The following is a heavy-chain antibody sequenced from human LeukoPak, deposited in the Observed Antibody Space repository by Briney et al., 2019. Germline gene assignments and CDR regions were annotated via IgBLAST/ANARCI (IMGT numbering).Heavy chain of an antibody. CDR2: ISRDGGDT. Sequence: GGSLRLSCEASGLTFYNYGMSWVRQAPGRGLEWVSAISRDGGDTFYADSVKGRFTISRDNSKNTVYLQMNSLRAEDTALYYCAKLGHTSGYYARHSDYWGQGTLVTVSS. CDR3: AKLGHTSGYYARHSDY. CDR1: GLTFYNYG. J-gene: IGHJ4*02. V-gene: IGHV3-23*01. D-gene: IGHD3-22*01.